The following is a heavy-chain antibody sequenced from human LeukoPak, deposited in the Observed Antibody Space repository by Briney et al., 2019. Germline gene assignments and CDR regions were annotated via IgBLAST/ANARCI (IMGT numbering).Heavy chain of an antibody. CDR3: ARGGYDYSSYGTPNDAFDI. J-gene: IGHJ3*02. V-gene: IGHV1-46*01. CDR1: GYTFTSYY. CDR2: INPSGGST. D-gene: IGHD4-11*01. Sequence: ASVKVSCKASGYTFTSYYMHWVRQAPGQGLEWMGIINPSGGSTSYAQKFQGRVTMTRDMSTSTVYMELSSLRSEDTAVYYCARGGYDYSSYGTPNDAFDIWGQGTMVTVSS.